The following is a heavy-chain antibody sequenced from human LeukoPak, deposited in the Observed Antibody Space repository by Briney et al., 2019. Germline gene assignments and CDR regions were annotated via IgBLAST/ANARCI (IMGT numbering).Heavy chain of an antibody. CDR1: GFTFINYA. D-gene: IGHD2-15*01. CDR2: VSGRGDST. V-gene: IGHV3-23*01. CDR3: AKAPPAATNYYYGMDV. Sequence: PGGSLRLSCAASGFTFINYAMTWVREAPGKGLEWVSAVSGRGDSTYYADSVKGRFTISRDNSKNTLYLQMNSLRAEDTAVYHCAKAPPAATNYYYGMDVWGQGTTVTVSS. J-gene: IGHJ6*02.